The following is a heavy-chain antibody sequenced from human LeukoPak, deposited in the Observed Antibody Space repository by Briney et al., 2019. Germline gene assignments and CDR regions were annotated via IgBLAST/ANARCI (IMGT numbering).Heavy chain of an antibody. V-gene: IGHV3-23*01. CDR1: GITASSYA. CDR2: ISGSGDRT. D-gene: IGHD4-17*01. J-gene: IGHJ3*02. CDR3: AKDPNGDYIGAFDM. Sequence: PGGSLRLSCAASGITASSYAMTWVRQAPGKGLEWVSSISGSGDRTMYADSVKGRFTISRDNFKNTLYLQMNSLRAEDTALYHCAKDPNGDYIGAFDMWGQATMVTVSS.